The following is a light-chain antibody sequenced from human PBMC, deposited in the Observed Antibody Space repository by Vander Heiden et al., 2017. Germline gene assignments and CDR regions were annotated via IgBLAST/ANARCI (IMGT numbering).Light chain of an antibody. J-gene: IGKJ4*01. Sequence: DIQMTQSPSSLSASVGDRVTITCRASQSISSYLNWYQQKPGKAPKLLIYAASSLQSGVPSRFSGSGSGTDVTLTISSLQPEDFATYYCQQSYSTPLLTFGGGTKVEIK. CDR2: AAS. CDR3: QQSYSTPLLT. V-gene: IGKV1-39*01. CDR1: QSISSY.